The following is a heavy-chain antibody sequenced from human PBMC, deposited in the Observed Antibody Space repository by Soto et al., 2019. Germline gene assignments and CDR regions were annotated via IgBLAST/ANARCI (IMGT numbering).Heavy chain of an antibody. CDR2: IYYSGST. D-gene: IGHD2-15*01. CDR3: ARTAGGSPRAYYYYGMDV. Sequence: PSETLSLTCTVSGGSISSYYWSWIRQPPGKGLEWIGYIYYSGSTNYNPSLESRVTISVDTSKNQFSLKLSSVTAADTAVYYCARTAGGSPRAYYYYGMDVWGQGTTVTVSS. V-gene: IGHV4-59*01. CDR1: GGSISSYY. J-gene: IGHJ6*02.